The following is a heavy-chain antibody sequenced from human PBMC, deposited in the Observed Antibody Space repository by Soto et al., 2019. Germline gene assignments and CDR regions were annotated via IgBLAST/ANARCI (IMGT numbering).Heavy chain of an antibody. CDR3: AKRGTTVTTSLWY. V-gene: IGHV3-66*01. CDR2: IYSVGVT. J-gene: IGHJ4*02. CDR1: GFTVSNNY. Sequence: EVQLVESGGGLVQPGGSLRLSCAASGFTVSNNYMCWVRQAPGKGLEWVSLIYSVGVTHYADSVRGRFTISRDNSRNTLYLQMNSLRADDTAVYYCAKRGTTVTTSLWYWGQGTLVTVSS. D-gene: IGHD4-17*01.